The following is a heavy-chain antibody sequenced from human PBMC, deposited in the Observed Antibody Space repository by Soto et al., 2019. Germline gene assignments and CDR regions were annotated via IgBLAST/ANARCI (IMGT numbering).Heavy chain of an antibody. D-gene: IGHD3-22*01. CDR2: ISYDGSNK. J-gene: IGHJ6*02. CDR3: ARAYYYDSSCYVYGMDV. V-gene: IGHV3-30-3*01. CDR1: GFTFSSYA. Sequence: GGSLRLSCAASGFTFSSYAMHCVRQAPGKGLEWVAVISYDGSNKYYADSVKGRFTISSGKAKNTLYLQMSSLRAEDTAVYYCARAYYYDSSCYVYGMDVWGQGTTVTVSS.